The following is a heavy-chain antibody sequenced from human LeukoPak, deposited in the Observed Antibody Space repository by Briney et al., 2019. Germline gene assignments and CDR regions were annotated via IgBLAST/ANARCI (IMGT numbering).Heavy chain of an antibody. D-gene: IGHD3-10*01. CDR1: GLSLTTRAVG. CDR3: THRVRGSGSPHF. Sequence: SGPTLLKPTQTLTLTCTFSGLSLTTRAVGVGWIRQPPGKALEWLALIYWDDDKRYSPSLKSRLTITKDTSKSQVVLTMTNMDPVDTATYYCTHRVRGSGSPHFWGQGTLVTVSS. J-gene: IGHJ4*02. CDR2: IYWDDDK. V-gene: IGHV2-5*02.